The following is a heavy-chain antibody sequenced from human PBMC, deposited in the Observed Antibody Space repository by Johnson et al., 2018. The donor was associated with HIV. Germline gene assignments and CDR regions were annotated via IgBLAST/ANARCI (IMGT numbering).Heavy chain of an antibody. Sequence: VQLVESGGGLVKPGGSLRLSCAASGFTFSSYWMSWVRQAPGKGLEWVADIKQDGSEKYYVESVKGRFTISRDDAKNSLYLQMNSLRAEDTAVYYCARGFDAFDIWGQGTMVTVSS. CDR2: IKQDGSEK. V-gene: IGHV3-7*05. J-gene: IGHJ3*02. CDR1: GFTFSSYW. CDR3: ARGFDAFDI.